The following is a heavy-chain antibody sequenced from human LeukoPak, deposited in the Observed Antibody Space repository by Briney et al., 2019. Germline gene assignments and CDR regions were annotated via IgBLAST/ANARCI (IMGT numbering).Heavy chain of an antibody. J-gene: IGHJ6*03. D-gene: IGHD3-10*01. CDR2: IIPIFGTA. Sequence: GASVKVSCKASGGTFSNYAISWVRQAPGQGLEWMGGIIPIFGTANYAQKFQGRVTITTDESTSTAYMELSSLRSEDTAVYYCARVSTTQGSDYYYMDVWGKGTTVTVSS. CDR1: GGTFSNYA. V-gene: IGHV1-69*05. CDR3: ARVSTTQGSDYYYMDV.